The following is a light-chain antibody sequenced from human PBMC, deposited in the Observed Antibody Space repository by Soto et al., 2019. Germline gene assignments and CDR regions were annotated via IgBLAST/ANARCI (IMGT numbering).Light chain of an antibody. V-gene: IGKV1-17*01. CDR3: QQYNSYSIT. CDR2: AAS. CDR1: QDIRND. J-gene: IGKJ5*01. Sequence: DIRMTQSPSSLSASVGDTVTVTCRASQDIRNDLGWYQQKPGRAPRRLIYAASNLQSGVPSRFSGSGSGTDFTLTISCLQSEDFATYYCQQYNSYSITFGQGTRLEI.